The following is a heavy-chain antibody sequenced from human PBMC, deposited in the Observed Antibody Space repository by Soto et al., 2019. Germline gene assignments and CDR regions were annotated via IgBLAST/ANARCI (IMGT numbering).Heavy chain of an antibody. J-gene: IGHJ4*02. Sequence: PSETLSLTCAVYGGSFSGYYWSWIRQPPGKGLEWIGEINHSGSTNYNPSLKSRVTISVDTSKNQFSLKLSSVTAADTAVYYCARGFPISIAAIPIDYWGQGTLVTSPQ. CDR2: INHSGST. CDR3: ARGFPISIAAIPIDY. CDR1: GGSFSGYY. D-gene: IGHD6-13*01. V-gene: IGHV4-34*01.